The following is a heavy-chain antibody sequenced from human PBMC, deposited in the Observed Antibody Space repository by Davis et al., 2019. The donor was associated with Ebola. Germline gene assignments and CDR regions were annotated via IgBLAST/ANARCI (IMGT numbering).Heavy chain of an antibody. V-gene: IGHV3-73*01. CDR2: IRSKANSYAT. CDR1: GFTFSGSA. J-gene: IGHJ6*02. Sequence: GESLKISCAASGFTFSGSAMHWVRQASGKGLEWVGRIRSKANSYATAYAASVKGRFTISRDDSKNTAYLQMNSLRAEDTAVYYCAAPTSTRYNWNDNGNYYYYYGMDVWGQGTTVTVSS. CDR3: AAPTSTRYNWNDNGNYYYYYGMDV. D-gene: IGHD1-20*01.